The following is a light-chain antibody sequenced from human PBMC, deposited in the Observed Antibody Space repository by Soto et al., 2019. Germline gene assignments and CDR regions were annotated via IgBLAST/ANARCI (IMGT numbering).Light chain of an antibody. Sequence: DIQMTQSPSTLSASIGDRVTITCRASQDIYNWLAWYQQKPGRAPRPLIYKTAGLESGVPSRFSGSGSGTEYTLTISSLQPDDFATYYCQQYSIYPITFGGGTKLDIK. CDR3: QQYSIYPIT. V-gene: IGKV1-5*03. CDR2: KTA. CDR1: QDIYNW. J-gene: IGKJ4*01.